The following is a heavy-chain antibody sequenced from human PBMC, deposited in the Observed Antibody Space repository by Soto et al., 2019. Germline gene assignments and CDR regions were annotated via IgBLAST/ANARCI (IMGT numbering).Heavy chain of an antibody. CDR2: ISGSGDNT. CDR3: AKDWGYCTNDGCYEYLQD. J-gene: IGHJ1*01. V-gene: IGHV3-23*01. CDR1: GFIFSTYA. D-gene: IGHD2-8*01. Sequence: EVQLLESGGGLVQPGGSLRLSCAASGFIFSTYAMSWVRQAPGKGLEWVSVISGSGDNTYYTDSVKGRFTISRDNSKKMLYLQMNSLRAEDTAVYYCAKDWGYCTNDGCYEYLQDWGQGTLVTVSS.